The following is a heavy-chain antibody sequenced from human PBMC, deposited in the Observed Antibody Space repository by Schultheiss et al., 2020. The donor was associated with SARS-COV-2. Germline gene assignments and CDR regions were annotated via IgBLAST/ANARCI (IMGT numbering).Heavy chain of an antibody. V-gene: IGHV3-48*03. J-gene: IGHJ4*02. CDR1: GFTFSTYA. CDR2: ISSSGSTI. Sequence: GGSLRLSCAASGFTFSTYALNWVRQAPGKGLEWVSYISSSGSTIYYADSVKGRFTISRDNAKNSLYLQMNSLRAEDTAVYYCARAKGITIFGWGQGTLVTVSS. D-gene: IGHD3-3*01. CDR3: ARAKGITIFG.